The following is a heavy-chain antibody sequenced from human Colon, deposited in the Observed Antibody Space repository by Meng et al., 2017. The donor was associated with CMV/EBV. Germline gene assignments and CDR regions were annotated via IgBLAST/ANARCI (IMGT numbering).Heavy chain of an antibody. J-gene: IGHJ6*02. CDR3: ARDVRGIVGATRHYYYYGLDV. D-gene: IGHD1-26*01. Sequence: GESLKISCAASGFTFSSYAVHWVRQAPGKGREWVAVISYDGSNKYYADSVKGRFTISRDNSKNTLYLQMNSLRAEDTAMYYCARDVRGIVGATRHYYYYGLDVWGQGTTVTVSS. CDR1: GFTFSSYA. CDR2: ISYDGSNK. V-gene: IGHV3-30*04.